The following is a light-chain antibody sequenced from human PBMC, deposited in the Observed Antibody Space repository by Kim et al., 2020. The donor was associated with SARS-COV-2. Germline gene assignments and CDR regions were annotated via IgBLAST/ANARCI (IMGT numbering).Light chain of an antibody. CDR1: SPRISD. CDR2: DKN. J-gene: IGLJ1*01. CDR3: ASRDRDSTGNHYV. Sequence: GHLARITCKGASPRISDAHWYQQKPGHAPVLVMYDKNNRPSGIPDRFSGSNSGNTASLTITGAQAADEADYYCASRDRDSTGNHYVFGSGTKVTVL. V-gene: IGLV3-19*01.